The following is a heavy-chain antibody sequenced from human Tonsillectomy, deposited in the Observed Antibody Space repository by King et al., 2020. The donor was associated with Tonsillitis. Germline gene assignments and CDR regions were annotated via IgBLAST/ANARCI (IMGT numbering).Heavy chain of an antibody. D-gene: IGHD2-2*01. Sequence: QLQESGPGLVKPSGTLSLTCAVSGGSISSSNWWSWVRQPPGKGLEWIGEIYHSGSTNYNPSLKSRVTISVDKSKNQFPLILRSVTAADTAVYFCAGTLGYCISTSCPHDAFDIWGQGTMVTVSS. J-gene: IGHJ3*02. V-gene: IGHV4-4*02. CDR3: AGTLGYCISTSCPHDAFDI. CDR1: GGSISSSNW. CDR2: IYHSGST.